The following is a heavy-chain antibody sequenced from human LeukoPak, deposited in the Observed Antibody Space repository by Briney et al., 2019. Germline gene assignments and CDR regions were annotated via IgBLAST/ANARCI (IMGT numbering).Heavy chain of an antibody. CDR1: GGSMTVYY. Sequence: PSETLSLTCTVSGGSMTVYYWSWIRQSAGKGLEWIGRMHSSGTTTNYNPSFKSRVTMSIDTSRKQFSLKLNSVTAADTAVYYCARCYYDGTGYYFPSFDHWGQGTQVIVSS. V-gene: IGHV4-4*07. CDR2: MHSSGTT. D-gene: IGHD3-22*01. CDR3: ARCYYDGTGYYFPSFDH. J-gene: IGHJ4*02.